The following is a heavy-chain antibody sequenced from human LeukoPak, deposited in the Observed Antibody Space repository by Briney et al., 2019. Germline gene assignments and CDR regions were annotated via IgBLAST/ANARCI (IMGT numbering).Heavy chain of an antibody. CDR1: GFTVSSNY. CDR3: ARAVGAVPFDY. J-gene: IGHJ4*02. CDR2: IYSGGST. V-gene: IGHV3-66*01. Sequence: PGGSLRLSYAASGFTVSSNYMSWVRQAPGKGLEWVSVIYSGGSTYYADSVKGRFTISRDNSKNTLYLQMNSLRAEDTAVYYCARAVGAVPFDYWGQGTLVTVSS. D-gene: IGHD1-26*01.